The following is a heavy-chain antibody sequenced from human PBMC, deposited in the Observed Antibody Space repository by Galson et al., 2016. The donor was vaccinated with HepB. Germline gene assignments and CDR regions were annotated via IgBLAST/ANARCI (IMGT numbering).Heavy chain of an antibody. CDR3: TTDPPGPYYYETSGYYRTSDY. CDR2: IKSVIDGETK. D-gene: IGHD3-22*01. Sequence: SLRLSCAGSGFSFTSVWMSWVRQAPGKGLEWVGRIKSVIDGETKDYAKPVRGRFAITRDDTKNTLYLQMNSLKIEDTASYYCTTDPPGPYYYETSGYYRTSDYWGQGALVTVSS. CDR1: GFSFTSVW. V-gene: IGHV3-15*01. J-gene: IGHJ4*02.